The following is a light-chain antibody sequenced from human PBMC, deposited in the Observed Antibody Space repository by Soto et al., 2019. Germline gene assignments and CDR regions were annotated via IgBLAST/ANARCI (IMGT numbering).Light chain of an antibody. CDR3: SSYTTTNFVI. J-gene: IGLJ2*01. CDR2: DVS. Sequence: QSALTQPASVSGSPGQSITISCTGSSGDIGDYKYVSWYKQHPGKAPKLMIYDVSNRPSGVSNRFSGSKSGNTAPLTISGLQAEDEADYYCSSYTTTNFVIFGGGTKLTVL. V-gene: IGLV2-14*01. CDR1: SGDIGDYKY.